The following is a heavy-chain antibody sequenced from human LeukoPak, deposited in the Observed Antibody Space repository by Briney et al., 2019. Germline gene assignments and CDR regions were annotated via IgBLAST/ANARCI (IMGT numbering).Heavy chain of an antibody. CDR2: ISWNSGSI. J-gene: IGHJ4*02. CDR1: GFTFDDYA. CDR3: AKDSGAGGYDYVWGSYRYNPFDY. V-gene: IGHV3-9*01. D-gene: IGHD3-16*02. Sequence: GRSLRLSCAASGFTFDDYAMHWVRQAPGKGLEWVSGISWNSGSIVYADSVKGRFTISRDNAKNSLYLQMNSLRAEDTALYYCAKDSGAGGYDYVWGSYRYNPFDYWGQGTLVTVSS.